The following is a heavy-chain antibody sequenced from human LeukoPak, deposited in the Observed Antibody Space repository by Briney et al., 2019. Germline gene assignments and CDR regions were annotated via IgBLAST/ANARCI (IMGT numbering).Heavy chain of an antibody. Sequence: GASVKVSCKASGYTFTGYYMHWVRQAPGQGLQWMGWINPNGGDTNYAQKFQGRVTMTRDTSISTAYMELSRLRSDDTAVYYCARDNSVGDIAWWFDPWGQGTLVTVSS. CDR1: GYTFTGYY. V-gene: IGHV1-2*02. CDR2: INPNGGDT. D-gene: IGHD3-16*02. J-gene: IGHJ5*02. CDR3: ARDNSVGDIAWWFDP.